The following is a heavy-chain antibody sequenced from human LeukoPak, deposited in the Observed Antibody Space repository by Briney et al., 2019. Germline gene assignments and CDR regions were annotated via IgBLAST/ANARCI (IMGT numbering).Heavy chain of an antibody. CDR1: GFTFSDYY. D-gene: IGHD5-12*01. CDR3: ARERVATGGDAFDI. CDR2: ISSSSSYT. V-gene: IGHV3-11*06. J-gene: IGHJ3*02. Sequence: GGSLRLSCAASGFTFSDYYMSWIRQAPGKGLEWVSYISSSSSYTNYADSVKGRFTISRDNAKNSLSLQMNSLRAEDTAVYYCARERVATGGDAFDIWGQGTMVTVSS.